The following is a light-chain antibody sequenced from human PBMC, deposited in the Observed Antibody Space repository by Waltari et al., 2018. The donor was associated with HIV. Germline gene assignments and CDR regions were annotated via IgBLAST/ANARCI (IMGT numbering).Light chain of an antibody. CDR2: WAS. J-gene: IGKJ4*01. Sequence: DIVMTQSPDSLAVSLGERATINCKSSQSVLYSSNNKNYLAWYQQKPGQPPKLLIYWASTRPSGVPDRFSGSGSGTDFTLTISSLQAEDVAVYYCQQYYSTPPLTFGGGTKVEIK. V-gene: IGKV4-1*01. CDR1: QSVLYSSNNKNY. CDR3: QQYYSTPPLT.